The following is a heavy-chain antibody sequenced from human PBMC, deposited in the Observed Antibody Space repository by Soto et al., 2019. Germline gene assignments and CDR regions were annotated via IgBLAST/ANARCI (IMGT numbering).Heavy chain of an antibody. Sequence: QVQLVQSGGEVRKPGASVKVSCKASGYTFDIYGISWVRQVPGQGPEWMGWISADNGDTKYAQKFQDRVIMTTDTSTSTAYMELRSLRSDDTAVYFCARGQGNHWGQGSLVTVSS. V-gene: IGHV1-18*01. CDR1: GYTFDIYG. J-gene: IGHJ4*02. CDR2: ISADNGDT. CDR3: ARGQGNH.